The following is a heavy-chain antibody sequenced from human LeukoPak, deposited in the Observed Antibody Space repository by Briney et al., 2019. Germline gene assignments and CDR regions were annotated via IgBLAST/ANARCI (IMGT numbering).Heavy chain of an antibody. CDR3: ARCGRGYDSSGYYSY. D-gene: IGHD3-22*01. J-gene: IGHJ4*02. V-gene: IGHV3-48*03. Sequence: GGSLRLSCAASGFTFSSCEMNWVRQAPGKGLEWVSYISSSGSTIYYADSVKGRFTISRDNAKNSLYLQMNSLRAEDTAIYYCARCGRGYDSSGYYSYWGQGTLVTVSS. CDR1: GFTFSSCE. CDR2: ISSSGSTI.